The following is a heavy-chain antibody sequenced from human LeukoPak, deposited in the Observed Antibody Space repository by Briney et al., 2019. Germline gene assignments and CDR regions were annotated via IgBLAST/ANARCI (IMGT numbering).Heavy chain of an antibody. CDR3: AKDSCGGDCYFFDY. CDR1: GFTFSSYG. CDR2: TSYDGSSK. D-gene: IGHD2-21*02. Sequence: PGRSLRLSCAASGFTFSSYGMHWVRQAPGKGLEWVAATSYDGSSKYYADSVKGRFTFSRDNSKNTLYLQMNSLRAEDTAVYYCAKDSCGGDCYFFDYWGQGTLVTVSS. V-gene: IGHV3-30*18. J-gene: IGHJ4*02.